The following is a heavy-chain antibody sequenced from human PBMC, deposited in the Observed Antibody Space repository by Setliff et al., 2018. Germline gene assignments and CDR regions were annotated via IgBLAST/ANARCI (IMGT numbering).Heavy chain of an antibody. J-gene: IGHJ6*02. CDR3: ARPLRYGDYYYYYGMDV. D-gene: IGHD3-10*01. Sequence: ASVKVSCKASGGTFSSYAISWVRQAPGQGLEWMGGIIPIFGTANYAQKFQGRVTVTTDESTSTAYMELSSLRSEDTAVYYCARPLRYGDYYYYYGMDVWGQGTTVTVSS. CDR2: IIPIFGTA. V-gene: IGHV1-69*05. CDR1: GGTFSSYA.